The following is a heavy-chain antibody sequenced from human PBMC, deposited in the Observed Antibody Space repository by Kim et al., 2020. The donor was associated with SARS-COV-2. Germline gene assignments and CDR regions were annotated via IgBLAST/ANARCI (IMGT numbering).Heavy chain of an antibody. CDR2: ISYDGSNK. Sequence: GGSLRLSCAASGFTFSSYGMHWVRQAPGKGLEWVAVISYDGSNKNYVDSVKGRFTISRDNSKNTLYLQMNSLRAEDTAVYYCARDIASYSSGGFYYYYG. J-gene: IGHJ6*01. CDR3: ARDIASYSSGGFYYYYG. CDR1: GFTFSSYG. D-gene: IGHD6-19*01. V-gene: IGHV3-30*04.